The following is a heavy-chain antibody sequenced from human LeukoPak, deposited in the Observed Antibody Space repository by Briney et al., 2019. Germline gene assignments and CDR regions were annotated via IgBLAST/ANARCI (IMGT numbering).Heavy chain of an antibody. J-gene: IGHJ4*02. D-gene: IGHD1-14*01. V-gene: IGHV4-59*08. CDR3: ARRSPNHLWALFDY. CDR2: IYYSGST. CDR1: GGSISSYY. Sequence: PSETLSLTCTVSGGSISSYYRSWIRQPPGKGLEWIGYIYYSGSTNYNPSLKSRVTISVDTSKNQFSLKLSSVTAADTAVHYCARRSPNHLWALFDYWGQGTLVTVSS.